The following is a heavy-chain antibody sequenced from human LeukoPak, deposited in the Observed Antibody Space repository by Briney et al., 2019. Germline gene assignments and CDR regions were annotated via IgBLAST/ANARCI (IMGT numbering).Heavy chain of an antibody. J-gene: IGHJ6*02. CDR2: ISYDGSNK. CDR1: GFTFSSYG. CDR3: AKGPRPPITIFGVPIGYYYGMDV. Sequence: GWSLRLSCAAAGFTFSSYGMHWVRQAPGKGLEWVAVISYDGSNKYYADSVKGRFTISRDNSKNTLYLQMNSLRAEDTAVYYCAKGPRPPITIFGVPIGYYYGMDVWGQGTTVTVSS. D-gene: IGHD3-3*01. V-gene: IGHV3-30*18.